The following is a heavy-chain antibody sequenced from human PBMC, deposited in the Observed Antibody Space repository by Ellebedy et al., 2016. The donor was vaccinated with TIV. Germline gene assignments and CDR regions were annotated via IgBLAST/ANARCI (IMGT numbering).Heavy chain of an antibody. V-gene: IGHV3-48*02. CDR3: ARGALTGTTRYFDF. D-gene: IGHD1-20*01. Sequence: PGGSLRLSCAASGFTFSTYSMNWVRQTPGKGLEWVSYITGSSNTMFYADSMEGRFTISRDNAKNSLYLQMNSLRDEDTAVYYCARGALTGTTRYFDFWGQGTLVTVSS. CDR2: ITGSSNTM. CDR1: GFTFSTYS. J-gene: IGHJ4*02.